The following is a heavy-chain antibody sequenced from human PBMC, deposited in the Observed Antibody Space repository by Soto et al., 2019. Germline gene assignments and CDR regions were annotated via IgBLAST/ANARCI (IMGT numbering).Heavy chain of an antibody. D-gene: IGHD2-15*01. J-gene: IGHJ4*02. CDR3: ARGISEYCSVSTCYSYYFDH. V-gene: IGHV1-69*02. CDR2: IIPMLGII. CDR1: GDTFSSNS. Sequence: QGHLVQSGTEVKKPGSSVKVSCKASGDTFSSNSINWVRQAPGQGLEWMGRIIPMLGIINYAQKFQGRVTTSADKSTTTVYMELSSLTSEDTAVYYCARGISEYCSVSTCYSYYFDHWGPGTLVTVSS.